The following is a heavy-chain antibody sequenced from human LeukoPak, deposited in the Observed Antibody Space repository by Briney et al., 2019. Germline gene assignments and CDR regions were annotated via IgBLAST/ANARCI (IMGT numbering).Heavy chain of an antibody. CDR1: GDSIRGFY. Sequence: SETLSLTCNVSGDSIRGFYWGWIRQPPGKGLEWIGYFYYSGDTNYNPALESRVIISVDTSKNQFSLKLSSLTAADTAVYYCARWNYDISTGHRHFDYWGQGTLVIVSS. CDR3: ARWNYDISTGHRHFDY. J-gene: IGHJ4*02. D-gene: IGHD3-9*01. V-gene: IGHV4-59*01. CDR2: FYYSGDT.